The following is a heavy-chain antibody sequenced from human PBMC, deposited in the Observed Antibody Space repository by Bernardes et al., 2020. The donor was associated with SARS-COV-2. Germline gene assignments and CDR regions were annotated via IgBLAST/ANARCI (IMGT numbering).Heavy chain of an antibody. Sequence: SLSLSCAASGFTFSDYYMSWIRQAPGKGLEWVSYISSSSSYTNYADSVKGRFTISRDNAKNSLYLQMNSLRAEDTAVYYCARDPSYDYGDYQSDYWGQGTLVTVSA. D-gene: IGHD4-17*01. CDR2: ISSSSSYT. J-gene: IGHJ4*02. CDR1: GFTFSDYY. CDR3: ARDPSYDYGDYQSDY. V-gene: IGHV3-11*06.